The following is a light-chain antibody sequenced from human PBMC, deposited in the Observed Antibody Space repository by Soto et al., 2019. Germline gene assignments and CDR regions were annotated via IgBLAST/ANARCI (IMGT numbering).Light chain of an antibody. J-gene: IGKJ5*01. V-gene: IGKV1-5*03. CDR2: KAS. CDR3: QQYNIYPIT. CDR1: QSISSW. Sequence: DIQMTQSPSTLSASVGDRVTITCRASQSISSWLAWYQQKPGKAPKLLIYKASSLESGVPSRFSGSGSGTEFTLTISSLQPDDFATYYCQQYNIYPITFGQGTRLEMK.